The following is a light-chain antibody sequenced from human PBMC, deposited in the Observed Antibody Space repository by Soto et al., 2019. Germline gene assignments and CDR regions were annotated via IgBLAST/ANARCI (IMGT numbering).Light chain of an antibody. CDR2: LGF. CDR1: QRLLHSNGNYF. CDR3: MQALQTPYT. Sequence: EIVMTQSPPSLTVTPGEPASISCRSSQRLLHSNGNYFLDWYLQKPGQSPQLLIYLGFNRASRVPDRVSVSGAGTDFTLKISRVEAEDVGVYYCMQALQTPYTFGQGTRLEIK. V-gene: IGKV2-28*01. J-gene: IGKJ2*01.